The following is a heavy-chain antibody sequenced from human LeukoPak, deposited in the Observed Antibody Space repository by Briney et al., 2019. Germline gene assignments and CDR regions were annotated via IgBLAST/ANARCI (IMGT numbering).Heavy chain of an antibody. CDR2: IWYDGSNK. Sequence: GRSLRLSCAASGFTFSSYGMHWVRQAPGKGLEWVAVIWYDGSNKYYADSVKGRFIISRDNSKNTLYLQMNSLRAEDTAVCYCARDISGYYYFDYWGQGTLVTVSS. D-gene: IGHD3-22*01. V-gene: IGHV3-33*08. CDR3: ARDISGYYYFDY. J-gene: IGHJ4*02. CDR1: GFTFSSYG.